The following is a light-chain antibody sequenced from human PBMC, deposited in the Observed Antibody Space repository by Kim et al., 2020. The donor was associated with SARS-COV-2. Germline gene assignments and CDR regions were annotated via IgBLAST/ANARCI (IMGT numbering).Light chain of an antibody. Sequence: DIQMTQSPSSVSASVGDRVIITCRASQGISTCLAWYQQKPGKAPKLLIYATSSLQSGVPSRFSGSGSGTDFSLTISRLQPEDSATYYCQKSNRVPPTFGGGAKVDI. CDR1: QGISTC. J-gene: IGKJ4*01. CDR3: QKSNRVPPT. CDR2: ATS. V-gene: IGKV1-12*01.